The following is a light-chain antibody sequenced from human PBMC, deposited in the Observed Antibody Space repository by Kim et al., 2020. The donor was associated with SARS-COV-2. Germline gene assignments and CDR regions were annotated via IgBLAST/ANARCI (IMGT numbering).Light chain of an antibody. CDR1: QSVTSNY. J-gene: IGKJ2*01. CDR2: GAS. V-gene: IGKV3-20*01. CDR3: QQYSTSLYT. Sequence: EIVLTQSPDTLSLSPGERATLSCRASQSVTSNYLAWYRQKPGQAPRLLIYGASSRATGIPDRFSASGSGTDFTLTISRLEPEDFAVYYCQQYSTSLYTFGQGTKREI.